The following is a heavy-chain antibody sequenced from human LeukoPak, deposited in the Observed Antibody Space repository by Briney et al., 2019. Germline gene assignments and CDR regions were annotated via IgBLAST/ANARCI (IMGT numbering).Heavy chain of an antibody. CDR1: GGTFSSYA. Sequence: ASVKVSCKASGGTFSSYAISWVRQAPGQGLEWMGGIIPIFGTANYAQKFQGRVTITAAESTSTAYMELSSLRSEDTAVYYCARDRCSGGSCYSYYFDYWGQGTLVTVSS. V-gene: IGHV1-69*13. J-gene: IGHJ4*02. D-gene: IGHD2-15*01. CDR3: ARDRCSGGSCYSYYFDY. CDR2: IIPIFGTA.